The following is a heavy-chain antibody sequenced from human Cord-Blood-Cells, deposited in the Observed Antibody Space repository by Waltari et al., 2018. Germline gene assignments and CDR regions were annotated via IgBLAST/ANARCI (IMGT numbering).Heavy chain of an antibody. Sequence: QVQLQQWGAGLLKPSETLSLTCAVCGGSFSGYYWSWIRQPPGKGLEWIGENNDSRTTKHTPTLRSRGTISVDASKSQFSLKLSSVAAADPAVYYCARGPNIVVVTVPFDYWGQGTLVTVSS. D-gene: IGHD2-21*02. V-gene: IGHV4-34*01. CDR2: NNDSRTT. CDR1: GGSFSGYY. J-gene: IGHJ4*02. CDR3: ARGPNIVVVTVPFDY.